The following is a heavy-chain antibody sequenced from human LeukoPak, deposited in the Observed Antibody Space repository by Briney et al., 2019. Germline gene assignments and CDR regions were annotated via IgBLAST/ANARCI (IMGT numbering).Heavy chain of an antibody. CDR1: GFTVSSNY. V-gene: IGHV3-30*02. Sequence: GGSLRLSCAASGFTVSSNYMSWVRQAPGKGLEWVAFTRYDGSNDYYADSVKGRITISRDNSKNTLYLQMNSLRAEDTAVYYCAKERWEPKGDYYYYMDVWGKGTTVTISS. CDR2: TRYDGSND. D-gene: IGHD1-26*01. J-gene: IGHJ6*03. CDR3: AKERWEPKGDYYYYMDV.